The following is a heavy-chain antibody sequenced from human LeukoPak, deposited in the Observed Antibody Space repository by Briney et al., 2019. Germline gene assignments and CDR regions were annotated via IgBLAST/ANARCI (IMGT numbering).Heavy chain of an antibody. CDR1: GFTFSRYS. Sequence: GGSLRLSCTASGFTFSRYSMNWIRQAPGKGLEWLSYIGNSGSPIYYADSVKGRFTISRDNAKNSVYLQMNSLRAEDTAVYYCARILRWPNPFDQWGQGTLVTVSS. CDR2: IGNSGSPI. V-gene: IGHV3-48*04. D-gene: IGHD4-23*01. CDR3: ARILRWPNPFDQ. J-gene: IGHJ4*02.